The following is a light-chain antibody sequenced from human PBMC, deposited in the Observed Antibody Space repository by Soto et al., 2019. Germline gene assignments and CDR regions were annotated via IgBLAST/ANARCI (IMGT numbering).Light chain of an antibody. V-gene: IGKV3-11*01. CDR2: DAS. CDR1: QSVGSY. CDR3: QQCDNWPFT. Sequence: EIVLTQSPATLSLSPGARATLYCRASQSVGSYLAWFQQRPGQAPRLVIHDASKRATGIPARFSGSGSGTDFSLTISGLATDEFAVYYWQQCDNWPFTFGPGTTVDIK. J-gene: IGKJ3*01.